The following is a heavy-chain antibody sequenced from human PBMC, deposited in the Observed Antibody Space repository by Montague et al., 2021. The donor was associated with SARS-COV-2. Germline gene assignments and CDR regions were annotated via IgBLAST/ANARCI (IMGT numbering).Heavy chain of an antibody. V-gene: IGHV4-61*09. CDR2: IYTNEIA. J-gene: IGHJ5*02. D-gene: IGHD2-2*01. CDR1: GASISSASYY. CDR3: ALPTAGARFDP. Sequence: TLSLTCTVSGASISSASYYWRWVRQPAGKALEWIGHIYTNEIANYNPSLKSRVTISLDKSKNHFSLKLSSVTAADTAVYYCALPTAGARFDPWGQGTLVTVSS.